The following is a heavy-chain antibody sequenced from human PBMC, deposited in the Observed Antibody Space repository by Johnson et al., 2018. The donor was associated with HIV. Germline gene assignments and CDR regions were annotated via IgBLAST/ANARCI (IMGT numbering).Heavy chain of an antibody. CDR1: TFTFSSYT. Sequence: VQLVESGGGVVQPGRSLRLSCAASTFTFSSYTMHWVRQAPGKGLEWVSGINWNGASTGYPDSVKGRFTISRDNAKNSLYLQMNSIRAEDTAVYYCARDRGAIAAAVNDAFDIWGQGTMVTVSS. J-gene: IGHJ3*02. CDR3: ARDRGAIAAAVNDAFDI. CDR2: INWNGAST. V-gene: IGHV3-20*04. D-gene: IGHD6-13*01.